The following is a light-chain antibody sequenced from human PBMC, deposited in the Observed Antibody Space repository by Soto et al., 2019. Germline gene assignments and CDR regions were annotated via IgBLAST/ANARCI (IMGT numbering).Light chain of an antibody. CDR3: QQYNNWPPYT. CDR1: QSVSSN. Sequence: EIVMTQSPATLSVSPGERDTISCRASQSVSSNLAWYQQTPGQAPRLLIYGASTRATGIPARFSGSGSGTEFPLTISSLLSQDFAVYYCQQYNNWPPYTFGQGTKLEIK. V-gene: IGKV3-15*01. J-gene: IGKJ2*01. CDR2: GAS.